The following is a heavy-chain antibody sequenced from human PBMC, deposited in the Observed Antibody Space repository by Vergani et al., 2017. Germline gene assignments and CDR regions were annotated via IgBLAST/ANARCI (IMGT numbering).Heavy chain of an antibody. CDR1: GFTFSSYS. D-gene: IGHD6-6*01. V-gene: IGHV3-21*01. J-gene: IGHJ4*02. CDR2: ISSSSSYI. Sequence: EVQLVESGGGLVKPGGSLRLSCAASGFTFSSYSMNWVRQAPGKGLEWVSSISSSSSYIYYADSVKGRFTISRDNAKNSLYLQMNSLRAEDTAVYYCASVTRPSAFDYWGQGTLVTVSS. CDR3: ASVTRPSAFDY.